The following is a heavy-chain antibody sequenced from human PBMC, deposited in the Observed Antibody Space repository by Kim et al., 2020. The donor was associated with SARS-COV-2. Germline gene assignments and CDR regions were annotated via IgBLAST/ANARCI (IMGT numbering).Heavy chain of an antibody. CDR1: GYTFTGYY. J-gene: IGHJ4*02. CDR3: ARELTNRVDDY. CDR2: INCNTGGA. V-gene: IGHV1-2*06. D-gene: IGHD3-3*01. Sequence: ASVKVSCKASGYTFTGYYIHCVRQAPGQRLEWMGRINCNTGGANYAQKFQGRVTMTRDTSITTAFMEVSSLTPDDTAMYYCARELTNRVDDYWGQGTQVTVSS.